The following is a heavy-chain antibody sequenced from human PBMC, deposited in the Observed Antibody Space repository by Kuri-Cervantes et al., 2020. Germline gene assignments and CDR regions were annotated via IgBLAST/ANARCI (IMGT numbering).Heavy chain of an antibody. CDR3: ASSWYSSSPASFDI. Sequence: GESLKISCAASGFTFSDYYMNWIRQAPGRGLEWLSYISGSSNTIYYADSVKGRFTISRDNAKNSLYLQMNSLRAEDTAVYFCASSWYSSSPASFDIWGQGTMVTVSS. D-gene: IGHD6-13*01. CDR2: ISGSSNTI. V-gene: IGHV3-11*04. J-gene: IGHJ3*02. CDR1: GFTFSDYY.